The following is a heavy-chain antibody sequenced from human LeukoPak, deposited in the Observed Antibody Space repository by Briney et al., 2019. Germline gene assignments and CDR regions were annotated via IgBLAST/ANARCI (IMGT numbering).Heavy chain of an antibody. V-gene: IGHV4-59*12. CDR3: ASQVVIVPAPPREFDY. CDR2: IYYSGST. D-gene: IGHD2-2*01. Sequence: SETLSLTCSVSGGSISSYYWSWIRQPPGKGLECIGYIYYSGSTSYNPSLKSRVTISVDTSKNQFSLKLSSVTDADTAVYYCASQVVIVPAPPREFDYWGQGTLVTVSS. J-gene: IGHJ4*02. CDR1: GGSISSYY.